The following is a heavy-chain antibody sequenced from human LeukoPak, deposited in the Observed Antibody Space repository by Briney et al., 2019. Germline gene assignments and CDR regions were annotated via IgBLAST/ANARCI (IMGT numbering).Heavy chain of an antibody. D-gene: IGHD1-7*01. CDR1: GFTFSSYW. Sequence: PGGSLRLSCAASGFTFSSYWMGWLRQAPGRGLECVAYIKEDGSEKYYVGSVKGRFTISRGNAKNSLWLQMNSLRVEDTATYYCARAAGTTRTFGYWGQGILVTVSS. V-gene: IGHV3-7*04. CDR2: IKEDGSEK. J-gene: IGHJ4*02. CDR3: ARAAGTTRTFGY.